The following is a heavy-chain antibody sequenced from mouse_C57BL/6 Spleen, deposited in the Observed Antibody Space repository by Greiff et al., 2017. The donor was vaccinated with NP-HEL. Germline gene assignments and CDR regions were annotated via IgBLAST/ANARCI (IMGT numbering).Heavy chain of an antibody. CDR2: FYPGSGSI. Sequence: QVQLKGSGAELVKPGASVKLSCKASGYTFTEYTIHWVKQRSGQGLEWIGWFYPGSGSIKYNEKFKDKATLTADKSSSKVYMELSRLTSEDSAVYFCARHEDGYDREDWAMDYWGQGTSVTVSS. CDR1: GYTFTEYT. V-gene: IGHV1-62-2*01. D-gene: IGHD2-2*01. J-gene: IGHJ4*01. CDR3: ARHEDGYDREDWAMDY.